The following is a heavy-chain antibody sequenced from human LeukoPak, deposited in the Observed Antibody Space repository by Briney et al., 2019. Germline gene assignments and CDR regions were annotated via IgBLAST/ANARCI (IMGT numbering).Heavy chain of an antibody. J-gene: IGHJ6*02. CDR1: GASISSYY. D-gene: IGHD3-10*01. V-gene: IGHV4-59*08. Sequence: SETLSLTCTVSGASISSYYWSWIRQPPGKGLEWIGYIYYSGSTNYNPSLKSRVTISVDTSKNQFSLKLSSVTAADTAVYYCARRASGVGLYYYYGTDVWGQGTTVTVSS. CDR3: ARRASGVGLYYYYGTDV. CDR2: IYYSGST.